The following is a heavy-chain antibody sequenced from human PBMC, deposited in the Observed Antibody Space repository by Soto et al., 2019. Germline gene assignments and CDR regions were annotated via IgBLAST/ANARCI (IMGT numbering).Heavy chain of an antibody. CDR2: IWYDGSNR. CDR3: ARRGPGTYFDY. Sequence: PGGSLRLSCVASGFTFSRFGMHWVRQASGKGLEWVAGIWYDGSNRLYADSVRGRFTISRDNSKNTLYLQMNSLRAEDTAVYYCARRGPGTYFDYWGQGTLVTVSS. D-gene: IGHD6-13*01. CDR1: GFTFSRFG. J-gene: IGHJ4*02. V-gene: IGHV3-33*01.